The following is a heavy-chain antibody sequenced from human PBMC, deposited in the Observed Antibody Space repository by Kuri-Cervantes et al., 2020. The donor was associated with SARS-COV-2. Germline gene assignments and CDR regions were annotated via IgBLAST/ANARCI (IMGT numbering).Heavy chain of an antibody. CDR3: ARRNLRFLAGGYYFDY. CDR2: INHSGST. Sequence: SETLSLTCAVYGGSFSGYYWSWIRQPPGKGLEWIGEINHSGSTNYNPSLKSRVTISVDTSKDQFSLKLSSVTAADTAVYYCARRNLRFLAGGYYFDYWGQGTLVTVSS. J-gene: IGHJ4*02. CDR1: GGSFSGYY. V-gene: IGHV4-34*01. D-gene: IGHD3-3*01.